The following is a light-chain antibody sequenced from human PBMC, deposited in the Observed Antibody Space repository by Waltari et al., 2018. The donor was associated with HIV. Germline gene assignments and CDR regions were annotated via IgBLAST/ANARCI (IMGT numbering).Light chain of an antibody. V-gene: IGKV3-20*01. CDR3: HHCGLSRT. Sequence: EVVLTQSPGTLSLSPGERATLSCRASQSITSNHLAWYQQKPGQAPRLLMYGASTRATGVPDRFSGSGSGTDFTLTITRLEPEDFAWYYCHHCGLSRTFGQGTKVEIK. J-gene: IGKJ1*01. CDR2: GAS. CDR1: QSITSNH.